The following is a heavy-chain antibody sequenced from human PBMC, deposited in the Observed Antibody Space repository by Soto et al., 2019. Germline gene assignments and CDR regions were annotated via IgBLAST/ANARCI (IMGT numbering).Heavy chain of an antibody. J-gene: IGHJ4*02. CDR3: ARHLWGNWNYFDY. V-gene: IGHV4-59*08. Sequence: QVQLQESGPGLVKPSETLSLTCSVSGVSISGFYWSWIRQPPGKGLEWIGYVYYNGNTNYNPSLNNRVTIYVDTSKNQFSLKLTSVTAADTAVYYCARHLWGNWNYFDYWGQGPLVTVSS. D-gene: IGHD1-1*01. CDR2: VYYNGNT. CDR1: GVSISGFY.